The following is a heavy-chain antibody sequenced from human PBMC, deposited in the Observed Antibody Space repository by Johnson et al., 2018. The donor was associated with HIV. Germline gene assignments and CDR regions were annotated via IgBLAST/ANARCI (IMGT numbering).Heavy chain of an antibody. J-gene: IGHJ3*02. CDR3: ARGGPGYDYDSLQQPFDI. CDR1: GFTLSNNA. D-gene: IGHD3-22*01. Sequence: QVQLVESGGGVVQPGRSLRLSCVASGFTLSNNAMHWVRQAPGKGLEWVAVISYDGSNKYYAHSVKGRFTISRDNARNSFYLQMNSLRAGDTAVYFCARGGPGYDYDSLQQPFDIWGQGTMVTVSS. V-gene: IGHV3-30*14. CDR2: ISYDGSNK.